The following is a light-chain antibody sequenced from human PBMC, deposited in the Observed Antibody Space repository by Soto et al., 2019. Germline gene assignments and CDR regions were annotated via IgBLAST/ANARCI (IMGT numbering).Light chain of an antibody. Sequence: QSALTQPPSVSGSPGQSVAISCTGTSSDVGAYDRVSWYQQPPGAAPKLMIYQVVHRPSGVPDRFSGSKSGSAASLTISGLQAEDEADYYCSSYTTSSTLVFGGGTQLTVL. CDR1: SSDVGAYDR. CDR3: SSYTTSSTLV. CDR2: QVV. V-gene: IGLV2-18*02. J-gene: IGLJ2*01.